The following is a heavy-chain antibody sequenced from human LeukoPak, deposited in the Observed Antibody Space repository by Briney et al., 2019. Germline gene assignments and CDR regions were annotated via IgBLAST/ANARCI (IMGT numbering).Heavy chain of an antibody. CDR1: GYSFTNYW. D-gene: IGHD6-13*01. CDR2: IYPGDSDT. J-gene: IGHJ6*03. V-gene: IGHV5-51*01. CDR3: ARTSGRGSSPLRIMDV. Sequence: GESLKISCKGSGYSFTNYWIGWVRHMPGKGLEWMGIIYPGDSDTRYSPSFQGQVTISADKSISTAYLQWSSLKASDTAMYYCARTSGRGSSPLRIMDVWGKGTTVTVSS.